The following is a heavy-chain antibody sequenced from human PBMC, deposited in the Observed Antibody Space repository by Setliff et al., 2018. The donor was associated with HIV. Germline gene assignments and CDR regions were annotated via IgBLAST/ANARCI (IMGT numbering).Heavy chain of an antibody. J-gene: IGHJ6*02. CDR3: ARDCRVGWVFTYGMDV. V-gene: IGHV3-23*01. CDR2: ISNNGGKT. Sequence: GGSLRLSCAASGFTFSSYSMNWVRQAPGKGLEWVSSISNNGGKTYYADSEKGRFTISRDNSKNTLFLQMNSLRPEDTAVYYCARDCRVGWVFTYGMDVWGQGTLVTVSS. CDR1: GFTFSSYS. D-gene: IGHD6-13*01.